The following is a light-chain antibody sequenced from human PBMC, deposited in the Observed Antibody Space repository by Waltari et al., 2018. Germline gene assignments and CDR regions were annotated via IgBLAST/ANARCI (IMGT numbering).Light chain of an antibody. Sequence: QSALTQPASVSGSPGQSITISCTGTNSDVGGSDYVSWYQQHPGRAPKLIIYDVINRPSGVSNRFSGSKSGNTASLTISGLQAEDEADYYCSSYTTTTTRVFGSGTKVTVL. CDR2: DVI. CDR3: SSYTTTTTRV. J-gene: IGLJ1*01. V-gene: IGLV2-14*03. CDR1: NSDVGGSDY.